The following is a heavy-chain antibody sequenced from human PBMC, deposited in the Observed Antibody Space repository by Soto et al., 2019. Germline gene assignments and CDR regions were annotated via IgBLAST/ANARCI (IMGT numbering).Heavy chain of an antibody. CDR2: IKGDSSEK. Sequence: GGSLCLSCAASGFAFGSYWMSWVRQAPGKGLEWLGTIKGDSSEKKYVASVRGRFTMSRDNAQNSLYLQMDSLRVEDTALYFCARGSGYGSGSSVNHYADYWGHGTLVTVSS. D-gene: IGHD3-10*01. CDR1: GFAFGSYW. J-gene: IGHJ4*01. V-gene: IGHV3-7*01. CDR3: ARGSGYGSGSSVNHYADY.